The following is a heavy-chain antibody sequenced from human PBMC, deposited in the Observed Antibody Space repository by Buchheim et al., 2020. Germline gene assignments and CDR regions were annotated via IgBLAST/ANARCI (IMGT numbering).Heavy chain of an antibody. J-gene: IGHJ4*02. CDR3: AKDYFTRGSYLVGWTY. Sequence: EVQLLESGGGLVQPGGSLRLSCAASGFTFSSYDMSWVRQAPGKGLEWVSSISGSGGSTYYADSVKGRFTISRDNSKNTLYLQMNSMRAEDTAVYYCAKDYFTRGSYLVGWTYWGQGTL. CDR1: GFTFSSYD. CDR2: ISGSGGST. D-gene: IGHD1-26*01. V-gene: IGHV3-23*01.